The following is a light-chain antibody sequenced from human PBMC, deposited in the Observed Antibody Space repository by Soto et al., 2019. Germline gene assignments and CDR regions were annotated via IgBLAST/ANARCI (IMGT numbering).Light chain of an antibody. CDR3: QQRSNWLIT. V-gene: IGKV3D-20*02. CDR2: DAS. CDR1: QSVSSSY. Sequence: EIVLTQSPGTLSLSPGERATLSCRASQSVSSSYLAWYQQKPGQAPRLLIYDASNRATGIPARFSGSGSGTDFTLTISSLEPEDFAVYYCQQRSNWLITFGQGTRLE. J-gene: IGKJ5*01.